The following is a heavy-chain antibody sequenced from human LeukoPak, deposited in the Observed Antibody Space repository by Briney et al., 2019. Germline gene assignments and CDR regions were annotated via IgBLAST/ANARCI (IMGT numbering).Heavy chain of an antibody. CDR1: GGSISRYY. CDR2: IYYSGST. V-gene: IGHV4-59*01. D-gene: IGHD2-8*02. J-gene: IGHJ4*02. Sequence: SETLSLTCTVSGGSISRYYWSWIRQPAGKGLEWIGYIYYSGSTNYNPSLKSRVTISVDTSKNQFSLKLSSVTAADTGVYYCARAGPGGYFDYWGQGTLVTVSS. CDR3: ARAGPGGYFDY.